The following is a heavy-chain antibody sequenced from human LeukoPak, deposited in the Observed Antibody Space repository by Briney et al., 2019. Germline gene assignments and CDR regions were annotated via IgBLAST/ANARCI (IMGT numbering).Heavy chain of an antibody. CDR2: INHSGST. CDR1: GGSFSGYY. CDR3: ARHRNGDYPLNAFDI. Sequence: SETLSLTCAVYGGSFSGYYWSWIRQPPGKGLEWIGEINHSGSTNYNPSLKSRVTISVDTSKNQFSLKLSSVTAADTAVYYCARHRNGDYPLNAFDIWGQGTMVTVSS. V-gene: IGHV4-34*01. D-gene: IGHD4-17*01. J-gene: IGHJ3*02.